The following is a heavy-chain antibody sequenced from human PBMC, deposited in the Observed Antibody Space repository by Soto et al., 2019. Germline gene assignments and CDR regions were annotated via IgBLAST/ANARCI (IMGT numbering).Heavy chain of an antibody. J-gene: IGHJ4*02. CDR3: VRDSGWPILNFDS. Sequence: WGSLRLSCSASGFDFRSYGIHWFRQAPGRGLERVAAASYDGSETYYADSAKGRFTVSKEISKNTVFLQMNALRHEDTALYFCVRDSGWPILNFDSWGQGTLVTVSS. D-gene: IGHD3-10*01. CDR1: GFDFRSYG. V-gene: IGHV3-30*03. CDR2: ASYDGSET.